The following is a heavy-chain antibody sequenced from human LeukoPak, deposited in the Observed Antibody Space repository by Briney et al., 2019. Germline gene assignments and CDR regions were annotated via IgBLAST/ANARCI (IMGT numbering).Heavy chain of an antibody. D-gene: IGHD2-21*02. CDR3: ARAVVVTGNYYYYYMDV. Sequence: ASVKVSCKASGYTFTSYDINWVRQATGQGLEWMGWMNPNSGNTGYAQKFQGRVTMTRNTSISTAYMELSSLRSEDTAVYYCARAVVVTGNYYYYYMDVWGKGTTVIVSS. CDR1: GYTFTSYD. J-gene: IGHJ6*03. V-gene: IGHV1-8*01. CDR2: MNPNSGNT.